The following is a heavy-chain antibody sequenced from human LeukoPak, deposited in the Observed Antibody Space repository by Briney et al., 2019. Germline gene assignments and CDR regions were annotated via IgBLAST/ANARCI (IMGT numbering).Heavy chain of an antibody. CDR2: INPDSGGT. CDR1: GYTFTGYF. D-gene: IGHD2-2*01. V-gene: IGHV1-2*02. Sequence: GSVNVSCKASGYTFTGYFIHWGRPAPGQGLEWMGWINPDSGGTNYAQKFQGRVTKSRDTSISTAYMELSRLRSDDTAVYYCAVGYCSTTSCYPSFDYWGQRTMAADSS. CDR3: AVGYCSTTSCYPSFDY. J-gene: IGHJ4*02.